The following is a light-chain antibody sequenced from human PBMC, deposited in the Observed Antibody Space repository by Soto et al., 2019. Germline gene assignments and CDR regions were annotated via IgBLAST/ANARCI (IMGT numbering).Light chain of an antibody. CDR2: GAS. CDR3: QRYDSAPQT. Sequence: DIQMTQSPSSLSASVGDRVTITCRASQDISNQLAWYQQEPGQVPKLLIYGASTLQSGVPSRFRGSGSGTDFTLTISSLQPEDVATYYCQRYDSAPQTCGQGTKVE. J-gene: IGKJ1*01. CDR1: QDISNQ. V-gene: IGKV1-27*01.